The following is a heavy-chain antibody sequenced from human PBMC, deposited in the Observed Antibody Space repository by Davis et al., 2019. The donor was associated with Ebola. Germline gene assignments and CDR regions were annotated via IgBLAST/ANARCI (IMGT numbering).Heavy chain of an antibody. Sequence: GESLKISCAVSGFTFSSHAMSWVRQAPGKGPEWVSAISGSGGRTDYADSVKGRFTISRDNSKNTLYLQMNSLRAEDTAVYYCARDQKEGSSSWTGVQDYWGQGTLVTVSS. CDR2: ISGSGGRT. J-gene: IGHJ4*02. CDR3: ARDQKEGSSSWTGVQDY. CDR1: GFTFSSHA. V-gene: IGHV3-23*01. D-gene: IGHD6-13*01.